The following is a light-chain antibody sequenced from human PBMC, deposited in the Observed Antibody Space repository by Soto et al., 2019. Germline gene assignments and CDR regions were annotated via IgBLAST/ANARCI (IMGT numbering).Light chain of an antibody. CDR3: QQYGSSPRA. Sequence: EIVLTQSPGTLSLSPGERATLSCRASQSVRSNYLAWYQQTPGRAPRLLIYGASSRATGIPDRFSGSGSGTDFTLTISRLEPEDFAVYYCQQYGSSPRAFGGGTKVEI. CDR1: QSVRSNY. J-gene: IGKJ4*01. CDR2: GAS. V-gene: IGKV3-20*01.